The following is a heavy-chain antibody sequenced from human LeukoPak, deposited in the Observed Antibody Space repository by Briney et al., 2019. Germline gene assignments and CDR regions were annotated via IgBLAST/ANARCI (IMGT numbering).Heavy chain of an antibody. D-gene: IGHD2/OR15-2a*01. V-gene: IGHV4-34*01. Sequence: PSETLSLTCAVYGGSFSGYYWSWIRQPPGKGLEWIGEINHSGSTNYNPSLKSRVTISVDTSKNQFSLKLSSVTAADTAVYYCARGLRKYPLRNIYFDYWGQGTLVTVSS. CDR3: ARGLRKYPLRNIYFDY. J-gene: IGHJ4*02. CDR1: GGSFSGYY. CDR2: INHSGST.